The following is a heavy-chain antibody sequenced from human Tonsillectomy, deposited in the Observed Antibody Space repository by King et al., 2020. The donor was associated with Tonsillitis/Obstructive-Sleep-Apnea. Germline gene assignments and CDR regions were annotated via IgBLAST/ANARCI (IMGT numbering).Heavy chain of an antibody. CDR2: ISAYNGNT. CDR1: GYTFTNYG. CDR3: ARDSMSHYYDSSGYYTFDY. D-gene: IGHD3-22*01. V-gene: IGHV1-18*01. Sequence: QLVQSGAEVKKPGASVKVSCKASGYTFTNYGISWVRQAPGQGLKWMGWISAYNGNTNYAQRLQARVTMTTDTSTSTAYMDLRSLRSDDTAVYYCARDSMSHYYDSSGYYTFDYWGQGTLVTVSS. J-gene: IGHJ4*02.